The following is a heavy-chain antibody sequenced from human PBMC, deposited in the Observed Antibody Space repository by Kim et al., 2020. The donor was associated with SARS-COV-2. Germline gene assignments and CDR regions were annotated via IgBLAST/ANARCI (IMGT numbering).Heavy chain of an antibody. CDR1: GFTVSSNY. D-gene: IGHD3-10*01. J-gene: IGHJ3*02. CDR3: ARDATHNYPGAFDI. V-gene: IGHV3-53*01. Sequence: GGSLRLSCAASGFTVSSNYMSWVRQAPGKGLEWVSVIYSGGSTYYADSVKGRFTISRDNSKNTLYLQMNSLRAEDTAVYYCARDATHNYPGAFDIWGQGTMVTVSS. CDR2: IYSGGST.